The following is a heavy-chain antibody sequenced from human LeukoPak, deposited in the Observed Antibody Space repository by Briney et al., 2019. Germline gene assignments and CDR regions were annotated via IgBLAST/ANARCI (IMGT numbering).Heavy chain of an antibody. V-gene: IGHV3-53*01. Sequence: GGSLRLSCAASGFTFSSNYMSWVRQAPGKGLEWVSVIYSGGSTYYADSVRGRFTISRDNSKNTLCLQMNSLRAEDTAVYYCARDGRSSGYYGYWGQGTLVTVSS. CDR1: GFTFSSNY. D-gene: IGHD3-22*01. CDR2: IYSGGST. CDR3: ARDGRSSGYYGY. J-gene: IGHJ4*02.